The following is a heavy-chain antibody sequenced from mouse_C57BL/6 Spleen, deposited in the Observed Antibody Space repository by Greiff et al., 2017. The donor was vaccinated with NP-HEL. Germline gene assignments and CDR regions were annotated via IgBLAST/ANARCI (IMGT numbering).Heavy chain of an antibody. CDR2: IYPRSGNT. CDR1: GYTFTSYG. CDR3: ARSGSNSYWYFDV. V-gene: IGHV1-81*01. Sequence: QVHVKQSGAELARPGASVKLSCKASGYTFTSYGISWVKQRTGQGLEWIGEIYPRSGNTYYNEKFKGKATLTADKSSSTAYMELRSLTSEDSAVYFCARSGSNSYWYFDVWGTGTTVTVSS. D-gene: IGHD1-1*01. J-gene: IGHJ1*03.